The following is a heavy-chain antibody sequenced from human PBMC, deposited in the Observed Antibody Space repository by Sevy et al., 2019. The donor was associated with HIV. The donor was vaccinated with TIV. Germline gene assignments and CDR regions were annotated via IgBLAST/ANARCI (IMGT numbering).Heavy chain of an antibody. J-gene: IGHJ1*01. CDR1: GFTFSDYS. V-gene: IGHV3-30-3*01. CDR2: ISYDGSNK. D-gene: IGHD1-1*01. CDR3: ALERLSSNVAEYFQN. Sequence: GGSLRLSCAASGFTFSDYSMHWVRQAPGKGLEWVATISYDGSNKHYAGSVKGRFTLSRENSKNSLFLQMTSLGAEDTAVYYCALERLSSNVAEYFQNWGQGTLVTVSS.